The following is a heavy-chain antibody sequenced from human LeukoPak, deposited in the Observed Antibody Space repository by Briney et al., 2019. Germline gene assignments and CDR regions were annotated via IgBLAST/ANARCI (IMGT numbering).Heavy chain of an antibody. Sequence: QPGRSLRLSCAASGFAFSSYAMHWVRQAPGKGLEWVAVISYDGRNEYYADSVKGRFTISRDNAKNSLYLQMNSLRAEDTAVYYCARGGRQTVDVFDIWGQGTMVTVSS. CDR1: GFAFSSYA. V-gene: IGHV3-30*04. CDR3: ARGGRQTVDVFDI. D-gene: IGHD4-17*01. J-gene: IGHJ3*02. CDR2: ISYDGRNE.